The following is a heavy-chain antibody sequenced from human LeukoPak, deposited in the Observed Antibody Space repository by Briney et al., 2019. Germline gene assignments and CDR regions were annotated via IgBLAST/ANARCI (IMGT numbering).Heavy chain of an antibody. V-gene: IGHV4-34*01. D-gene: IGHD3-3*01. CDR2: INHSGST. CDR3: ARSPYYDFWSGSPNFDY. Sequence: SETLSLTCAVYGGSFSGYYWGWIRQPPGKGLEWIGEINHSGSTNYNPSLKSRVTISVDTSKNQFSLKLSSVTAADTAVYYCARSPYYDFWSGSPNFDYWGQGTLVTVSS. CDR1: GGSFSGYY. J-gene: IGHJ4*02.